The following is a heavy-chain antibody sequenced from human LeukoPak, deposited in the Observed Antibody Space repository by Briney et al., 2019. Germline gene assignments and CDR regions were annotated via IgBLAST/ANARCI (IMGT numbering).Heavy chain of an antibody. J-gene: IGHJ6*03. D-gene: IGHD6-13*01. CDR3: ARAQPFSIAAAKVTYYYYMDV. CDR1: GGSISSYY. V-gene: IGHV4-4*07. CDR2: IYTSGST. Sequence: SETLSLTCTVSGGSISSYYWTWIRQPAGKGLEWIGRIYTSGSTNYNPSLKSRDTMSVDTSKNQFSLKLSSVTAADTAVYYCARAQPFSIAAAKVTYYYYMDVWGKGTTVTVSS.